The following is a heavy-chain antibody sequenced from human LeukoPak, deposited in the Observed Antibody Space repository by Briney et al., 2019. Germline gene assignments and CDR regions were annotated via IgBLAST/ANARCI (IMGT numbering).Heavy chain of an antibody. D-gene: IGHD3-10*01. Sequence: SETLSLTCTVSGGSISSYYWNWIRQPPGGGLVWIGYFNYRGSTNYNPSLNSRVTISVDTYKNHFSLNLLTATAADTAVDYCWRGGPSGSHLHWFDPWGQGTLVTVSS. CDR2: FNYRGST. CDR1: GGSISSYY. CDR3: WRGGPSGSHLHWFDP. J-gene: IGHJ5*02. V-gene: IGHV4-59*01.